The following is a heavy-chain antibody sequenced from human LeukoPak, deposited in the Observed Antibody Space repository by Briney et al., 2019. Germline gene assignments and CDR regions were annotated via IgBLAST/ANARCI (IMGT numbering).Heavy chain of an antibody. Sequence: SETLSLTCTVSGGSISSGSYYWSWIRQPAGKGLEWIGRIYTSGSTNYNPSLKSRVTISVDTSKNQFSLKLSSVTAADTAVYYCARSSSSGWGFXFDPWGQGTLVTVSS. CDR1: GGSISSGSYY. CDR3: ARSSSSGWGFXFDP. CDR2: IYTSGST. V-gene: IGHV4-61*02. J-gene: IGHJ5*02. D-gene: IGHD6-19*01.